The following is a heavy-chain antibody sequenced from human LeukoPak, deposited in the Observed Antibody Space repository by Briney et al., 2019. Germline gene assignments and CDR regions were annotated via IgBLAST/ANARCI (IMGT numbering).Heavy chain of an antibody. CDR3: ARDGRDDGGLFDY. V-gene: IGHV3-30-3*01. CDR1: GFTFSSYA. CDR2: ISYDGSNK. J-gene: IGHJ4*02. Sequence: GGSLRLSCAASGFTFSSYAMHWVRQAPGKGLEWVAVISYDGSNKYYADSVKGRFTISRDNSKNTLYLQMNSLRAEDTAVYYCARDGRDDGGLFDYWGQGTLVTVSS. D-gene: IGHD1-1*01.